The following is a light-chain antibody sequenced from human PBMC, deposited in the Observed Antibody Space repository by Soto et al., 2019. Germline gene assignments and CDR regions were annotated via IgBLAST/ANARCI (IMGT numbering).Light chain of an antibody. V-gene: IGKV1-6*02. CDR1: QGISRY. J-gene: IGKJ4*01. CDR3: LQDYNYPLT. CDR2: AAS. Sequence: AIHCTPTPCSRSSSFVDSVTITCRASQGISRYLAWYQQKPGRAPKLLISAASTLQSGVPSRFSGSGSGTDFTLTISSLQPEDFATYYCLQDYNYPLTFGGGTKVDIK.